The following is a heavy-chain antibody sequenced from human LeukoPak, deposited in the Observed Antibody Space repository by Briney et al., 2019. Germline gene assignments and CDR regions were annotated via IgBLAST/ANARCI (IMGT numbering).Heavy chain of an antibody. CDR1: GGSISSYY. D-gene: IGHD2-15*01. CDR2: IYYSGST. V-gene: IGHV4-59*01. J-gene: IGHJ6*03. Sequence: PSETLSLXCTVSGGSISSYYWSWIRPPPGKGLESIGYIYYSGSTNYNPSLKSRVTISVDTSKNQFSLKLSSVTAADTAVYYCAREKHDSPYYYYYYMDVWGKGTTVTVSS. CDR3: AREKHDSPYYYYYYMDV.